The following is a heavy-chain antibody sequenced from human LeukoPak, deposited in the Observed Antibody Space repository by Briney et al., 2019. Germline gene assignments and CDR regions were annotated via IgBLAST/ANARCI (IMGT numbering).Heavy chain of an antibody. V-gene: IGHV5-51*01. CDR1: GYSFTGYW. CDR3: ARPVVAADYYFDY. D-gene: IGHD2-15*01. Sequence: GESLKISCKGSGYSFTGYWISWVRQMPGKGLEWMGIIYPGDSDTRYSPSFQGQVTISADKSISTAYLQWSSLKASDTAMYYCARPVVAADYYFDYWGQGTLVTVSS. J-gene: IGHJ4*02. CDR2: IYPGDSDT.